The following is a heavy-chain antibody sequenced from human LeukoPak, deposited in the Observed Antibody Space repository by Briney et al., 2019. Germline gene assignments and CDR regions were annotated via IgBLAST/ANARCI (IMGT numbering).Heavy chain of an antibody. J-gene: IGHJ4*02. V-gene: IGHV4-39*01. D-gene: IGHD2-15*01. CDR2: IYYSGST. Sequence: PSETLSLTCTVSGGSISSSSYYWGWIRQPPGKGLEWIGSIYYSGSTYYNPSLKSRVTISVDTSKNQFSLKLSSVTAADTAVYYCTRSDIVVVVADYWGQGTLGTVSS. CDR1: GGSISSSSYY. CDR3: TRSDIVVVVADY.